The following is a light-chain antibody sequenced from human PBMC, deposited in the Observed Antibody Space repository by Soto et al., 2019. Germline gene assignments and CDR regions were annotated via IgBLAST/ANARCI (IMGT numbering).Light chain of an antibody. CDR2: NTN. V-gene: IGLV8-61*01. CDR3: VLYMGSGISI. J-gene: IGLJ2*01. Sequence: QAVVTQEPSFSVSPGGTVTLTCGLSTGSVSTNYYPSWYQQTPGQAPRTPIYNTNTRSSGVPDRFSGSILGNKAALTITGAQADDESDYYCVLYMGSGISIFGGGTKLTVL. CDR1: TGSVSTNYY.